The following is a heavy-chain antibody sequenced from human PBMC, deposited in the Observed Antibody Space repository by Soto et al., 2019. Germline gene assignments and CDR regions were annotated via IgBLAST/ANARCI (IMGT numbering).Heavy chain of an antibody. Sequence: PSETLSLTCTVSGGSISSYYWSWIRQPPGKGLEWIGYIYYSGSTNYNPSLKSRVTISVDTSKNQFSLKLSSVTAADTAVYYCARSGSSSSPYYYYYYGMDVWGQGTTVTVSS. V-gene: IGHV4-59*01. CDR2: IYYSGST. CDR3: ARSGSSSSPYYYYYYGMDV. J-gene: IGHJ6*02. D-gene: IGHD6-6*01. CDR1: GGSISSYY.